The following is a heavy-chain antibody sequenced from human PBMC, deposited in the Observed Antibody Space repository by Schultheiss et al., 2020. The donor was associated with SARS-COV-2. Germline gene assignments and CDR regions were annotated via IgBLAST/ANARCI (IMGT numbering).Heavy chain of an antibody. CDR1: GFTFSSYA. CDR3: ARGPIVVVPAAHDAFDI. Sequence: GESLKISCAASGFTFSSYAMSWVRQAPGKGLEWVSAISGSGGSTYYADSVKGRFTISRHNSKNTLYLQMNSLRAEDTAVYYCARGPIVVVPAAHDAFDIWGQGTMVTVSS. V-gene: IGHV3-23*01. CDR2: ISGSGGST. D-gene: IGHD2-2*01. J-gene: IGHJ3*02.